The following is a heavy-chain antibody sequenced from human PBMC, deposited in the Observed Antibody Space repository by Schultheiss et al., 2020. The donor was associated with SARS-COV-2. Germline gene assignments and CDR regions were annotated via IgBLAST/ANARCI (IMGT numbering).Heavy chain of an antibody. CDR3: ARDTGYYDSSGSIDY. CDR1: GFAFSNSG. J-gene: IGHJ4*02. CDR2: ISYDGSNK. Sequence: GGSLRLSCAASGFAFSNSGMHWVRQAPGKGLEWVAVISYDGSNKYYADSVKGRFTISRDNSKNTLYLQMNSLRAEDTAVYYCARDTGYYDSSGSIDYWGQGTLVTVSS. D-gene: IGHD3-22*01. V-gene: IGHV3-30*03.